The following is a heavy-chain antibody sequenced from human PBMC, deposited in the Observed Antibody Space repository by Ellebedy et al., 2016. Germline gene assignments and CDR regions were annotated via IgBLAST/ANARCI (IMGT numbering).Heavy chain of an antibody. V-gene: IGHV1-46*01. D-gene: IGHD2-2*01. CDR1: DHNLITYY. CDR2: INPSGGGT. Sequence: ASVKVSCKASDHNLITYYMHWVRQAPGQGLEWMGTINPSGGGTSYAQKFQGRVTMTRDTSTSTVYMELSSLRSEDTAVYYCARGRYCSSTSCQNYYFYYGMDVWGQGTTVTVSS. CDR3: ARGRYCSSTSCQNYYFYYGMDV. J-gene: IGHJ6*02.